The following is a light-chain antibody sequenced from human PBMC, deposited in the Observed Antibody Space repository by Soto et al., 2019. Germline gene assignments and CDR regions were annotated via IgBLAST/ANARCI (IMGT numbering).Light chain of an antibody. V-gene: IGKV3-15*01. CDR1: QTVRNN. Sequence: TKTPATLSFSPGERATLSFMASQTVRNNYLAWYQQTPGQAPRLLISGASTRASDIPARFSGYGSGTDFTLTISRLQSEDFAVYYCQQYNNWPTFGQGTKVDIK. J-gene: IGKJ1*01. CDR2: GAS. CDR3: QQYNNWPT.